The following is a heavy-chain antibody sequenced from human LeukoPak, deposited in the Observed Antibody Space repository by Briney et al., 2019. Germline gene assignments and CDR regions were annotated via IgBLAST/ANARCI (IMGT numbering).Heavy chain of an antibody. CDR2: IIPILGIA. Sequence: ASVKVSCKASGGTFSSYAISWVRQAPGQGLEWMGRIIPILGIANYAQKFQGRVTITADKSTSTAYMELSSLRSEDTAVYYCARDEIVVVPAATLTYYYYGMDVWGQGTTVTVSS. V-gene: IGHV1-69*04. CDR1: GGTFSSYA. CDR3: ARDEIVVVPAATLTYYYYGMDV. J-gene: IGHJ6*02. D-gene: IGHD2-2*01.